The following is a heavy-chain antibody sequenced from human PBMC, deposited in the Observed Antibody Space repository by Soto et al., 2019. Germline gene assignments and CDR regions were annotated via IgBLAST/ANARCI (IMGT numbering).Heavy chain of an antibody. D-gene: IGHD1-26*01. CDR3: GRGRSGQIVIFY. Sequence: GSVKVSCKTSGYTFTGHYIHWVRQAPQQGPEWMGEIGPESGATRYAEKFRGRATMTMDTSITTVYMGLRNLSPDDTAVYYCGRGRSGQIVIFYWGQGTPVTVSS. CDR2: IGPESGAT. CDR1: GYTFTGHY. J-gene: IGHJ4*02. V-gene: IGHV1-2*02.